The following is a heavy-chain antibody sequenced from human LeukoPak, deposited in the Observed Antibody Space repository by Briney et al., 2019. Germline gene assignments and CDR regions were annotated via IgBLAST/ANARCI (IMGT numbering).Heavy chain of an antibody. Sequence: GGSLRLSCAASGFTFSSYAMSWVRQAPGKGLEWVANIKQDGSEKYYVDSVKGRFTISRDNAKNSLYLQMNSLRAEDTAVYYCARARLAAIYHLEAVAPYYFDYWGQGTLVTVSS. J-gene: IGHJ4*02. CDR1: GFTFSSYA. V-gene: IGHV3-7*01. D-gene: IGHD6-19*01. CDR2: IKQDGSEK. CDR3: ARARLAAIYHLEAVAPYYFDY.